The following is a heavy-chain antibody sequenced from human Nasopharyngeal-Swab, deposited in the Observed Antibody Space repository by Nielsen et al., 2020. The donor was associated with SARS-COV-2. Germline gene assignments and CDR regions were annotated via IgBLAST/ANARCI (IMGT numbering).Heavy chain of an antibody. J-gene: IGHJ4*02. V-gene: IGHV3-23*01. CDR1: GFTFSGYW. CDR2: ISGGGDST. Sequence: GESLKISCAASGFTFSGYWMSWVRQAPGKGLEWVSGISGGGDSTHYADSVKGRFTISRDNSRKTLYLQMNSLRAEDTAVYHCAKANTRDFDYWGQGTLVTVSS. CDR3: AKANTRDFDY.